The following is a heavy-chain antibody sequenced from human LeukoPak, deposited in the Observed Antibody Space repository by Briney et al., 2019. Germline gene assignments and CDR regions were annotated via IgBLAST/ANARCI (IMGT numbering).Heavy chain of an antibody. Sequence: GGSLRLSCAASGFTFSSYSMNWVRQAPGKGLEWVSYISSSSSTIYYADSVKGRFTISRDNAKNSLYLQMNGLRSEDTAVYYCARDQEGFDYWGQGTVVTVSS. CDR3: ARDQEGFDY. V-gene: IGHV3-48*01. J-gene: IGHJ4*02. CDR2: ISSSSSTI. CDR1: GFTFSSYS.